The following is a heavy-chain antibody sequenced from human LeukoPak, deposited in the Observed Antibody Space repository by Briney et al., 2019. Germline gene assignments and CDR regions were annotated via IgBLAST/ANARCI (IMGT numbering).Heavy chain of an antibody. CDR2: ISSSSSYI. Sequence: PGGSLRLSCAASGFTFSSYSMNWVRQAPGKGLEWVSSISSSSSYIYYADSVKGRFTISRDNAKNSLYLQMNSLRAEDTAVYYCARRDDSSGPLGAFDIWGQGTMVTVSS. CDR3: ARRDDSSGPLGAFDI. D-gene: IGHD3-22*01. J-gene: IGHJ3*02. CDR1: GFTFSSYS. V-gene: IGHV3-21*01.